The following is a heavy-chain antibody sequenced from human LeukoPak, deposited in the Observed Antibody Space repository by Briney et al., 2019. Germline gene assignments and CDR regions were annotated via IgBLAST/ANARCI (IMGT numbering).Heavy chain of an antibody. V-gene: IGHV1-69*05. J-gene: IGHJ3*02. Sequence: SVKVSCKASGGTSSSYAISWVRQAPGQGLEWMGGIIPIFGTANYAQKFQGRVTITTDESTSTAYMELSSLRSEDTAVYYCAREAVTDHDAFDIWGQGTMVTVSS. CDR2: IIPIFGTA. CDR3: AREAVTDHDAFDI. CDR1: GGTSSSYA. D-gene: IGHD5-18*01.